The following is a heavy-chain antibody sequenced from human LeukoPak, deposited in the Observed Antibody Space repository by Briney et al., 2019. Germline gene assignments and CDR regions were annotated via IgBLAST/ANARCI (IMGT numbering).Heavy chain of an antibody. CDR1: GGTFSSYA. Sequence: ASVKVSCKASGGTFSSYAISWVRQAPGQGLEWMGGIIPIFGTANYAQKFQGRVTITADKSTSTAYMELSSLRSEDTAVYYCARDYQGGYGDKTVDYWGQGTLVTVSS. CDR2: IIPIFGTA. V-gene: IGHV1-69*06. J-gene: IGHJ4*02. CDR3: ARDYQGGYGDKTVDY. D-gene: IGHD5-18*01.